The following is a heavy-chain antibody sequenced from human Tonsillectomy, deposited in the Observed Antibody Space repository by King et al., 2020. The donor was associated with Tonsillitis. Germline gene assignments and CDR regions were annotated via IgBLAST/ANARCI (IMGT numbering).Heavy chain of an antibody. Sequence: QVPLPDSGPGLVNPSPPLSLPCTVSGGSIRRVSSYWHWLRPPAGPGLAWIGRISSRGSTPSHPSLKRRVTLSVDPSQHQFSLKLSSVTAADTAVYYCARYNQVTRLVGRPVDALDLWGQGTVVTVAS. J-gene: IGHJ3*01. CDR3: ARYNQVTRLVGRPVDALDL. CDR1: GGSIRRVSSY. CDR2: ISSRGST. D-gene: IGHD2-8*02. V-gene: IGHV4-61*02.